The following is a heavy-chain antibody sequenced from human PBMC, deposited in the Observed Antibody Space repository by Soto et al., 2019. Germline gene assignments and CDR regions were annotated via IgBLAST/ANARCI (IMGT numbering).Heavy chain of an antibody. CDR1: GGCISDGYY. J-gene: IGHJ5*02. D-gene: IGHD3-22*01. CDR3: ARRDRSGFSYWLDT. V-gene: IGHV4-31*03. Sequence: TLSLTCTVSGGCISDGYYWTWVRQHPGKGLEWIGSISASGSTSYNPSLKSRLTVSVDKSKNQFSLNLRSVTAADTAVYYCARRDRSGFSYWLDTWGQGTLVTVSS. CDR2: ISASGST.